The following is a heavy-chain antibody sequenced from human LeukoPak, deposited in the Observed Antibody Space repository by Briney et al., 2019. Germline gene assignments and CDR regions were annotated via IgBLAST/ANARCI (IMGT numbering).Heavy chain of an antibody. D-gene: IGHD3-10*01. CDR3: GLLWFGESVDY. CDR2: IYPGDSDT. V-gene: IGHV5-51*01. Sequence: GEALNISCQGSGYSFTSYWIGWVRPAPGKGMGWMGIIYPGDSDTRYSQSFQGVVTISADKSISTDYLQWSSLKDSDTALYYCGLLWFGESVDYWGEGTLVTVSS. J-gene: IGHJ4*02. CDR1: GYSFTSYW.